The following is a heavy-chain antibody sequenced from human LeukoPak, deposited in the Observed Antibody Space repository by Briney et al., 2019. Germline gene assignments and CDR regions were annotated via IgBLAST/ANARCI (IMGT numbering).Heavy chain of an antibody. CDR2: IIPIFGTA. Sequence: SVTVSCKASGGTFSSYAISWVRQAPGQGLEWVGGIIPIFGTANYAQKFQGRVTITADESTSTAYMELSSLRSEDTAVYYCARSTIFGVVILDYWGQGTLVTVSS. V-gene: IGHV1-69*13. CDR3: ARSTIFGVVILDY. CDR1: GGTFSSYA. J-gene: IGHJ4*02. D-gene: IGHD3-3*01.